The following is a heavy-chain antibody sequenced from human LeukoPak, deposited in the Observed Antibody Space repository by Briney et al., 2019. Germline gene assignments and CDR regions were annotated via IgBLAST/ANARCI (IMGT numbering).Heavy chain of an antibody. J-gene: IGHJ4*02. CDR2: IYYSGST. Sequence: SETLSLTCAVYGGSFSGYYWSWIRQPPGKGLEWIGSIYYSGSTYYNPSLKSRVTISVDTSKNQFSLKLSSVTAADTAVYYCARQIDFWSGYSWDYFDYWGQGTLVTVSS. CDR1: GGSFSGYY. V-gene: IGHV4-34*01. CDR3: ARQIDFWSGYSWDYFDY. D-gene: IGHD3-3*01.